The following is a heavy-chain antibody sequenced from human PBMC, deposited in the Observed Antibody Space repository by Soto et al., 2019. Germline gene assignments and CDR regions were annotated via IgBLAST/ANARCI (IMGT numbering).Heavy chain of an antibody. Sequence: SETLSLTCAVYGGSFSGYYWSWIRQPPGKGLEWIGEINHSGSTNYNPSLKSRVTISVDTSKNQFSLKLSSVTAADTAVYYCARLYGSGSLYYYYYYMDVWGKGTTVTVSS. CDR1: GGSFSGYY. J-gene: IGHJ6*03. CDR2: INHSGST. V-gene: IGHV4-34*01. D-gene: IGHD3-10*01. CDR3: ARLYGSGSLYYYYYYMDV.